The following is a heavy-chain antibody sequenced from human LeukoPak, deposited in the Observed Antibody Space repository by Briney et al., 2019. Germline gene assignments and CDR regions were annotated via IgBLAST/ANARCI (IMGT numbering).Heavy chain of an antibody. Sequence: SETLSLTCTVSGGSISSGDYYWSWIRQPPGKGLEWIGYIYYSGSTYYNPSLKSRVTISVDTSKDQFSLKLSSVTAADTGVYYCARVRVGAHWCDPWGQGTLVTVSS. CDR1: GGSISSGDYY. CDR2: IYYSGST. D-gene: IGHD1-26*01. V-gene: IGHV4-30-4*08. CDR3: ARVRVGAHWCDP. J-gene: IGHJ5*02.